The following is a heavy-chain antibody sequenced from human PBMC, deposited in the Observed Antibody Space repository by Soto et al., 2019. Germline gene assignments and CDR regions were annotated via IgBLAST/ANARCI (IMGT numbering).Heavy chain of an antibody. J-gene: IGHJ4*02. V-gene: IGHV3-23*01. CDR3: AREYSSAWKTSDY. CDR1: GFTFSIYW. CDR2: INDIGGNT. D-gene: IGHD6-19*01. Sequence: GGSLRLSCAASGFTFSIYWMHWVRQAPGKGLEWVSGINDIGGNTYYADSVKGRFTISRDNSKNTLFLQMNSLRAEDTAVYYCAREYSSAWKTSDYWGQGTLVTVSS.